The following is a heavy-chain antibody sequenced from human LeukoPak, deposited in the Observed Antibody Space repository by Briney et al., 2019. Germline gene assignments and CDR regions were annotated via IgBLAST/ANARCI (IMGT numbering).Heavy chain of an antibody. J-gene: IGHJ3*02. V-gene: IGHV1-2*02. CDR1: GYTFTGYY. CDR2: INPNTSGT. Sequence: ASVKVSCKASGYTFTGYYMHWVRQAPGQGLEWMGWINPNTSGTNYAQKFQGRVTMTRDTSINTAYMELSRLPSDDTAVYYSARGTTHRWFREGGNAVDISGQGTMVTVSS. CDR3: ARGTTHRWFREGGNAVDI. D-gene: IGHD3-10*01.